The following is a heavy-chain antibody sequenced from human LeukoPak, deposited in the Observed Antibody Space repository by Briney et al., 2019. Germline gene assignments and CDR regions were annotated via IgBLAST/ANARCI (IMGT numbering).Heavy chain of an antibody. D-gene: IGHD1-26*01. CDR3: AREGTSGSYRSSPVDP. V-gene: IGHV5-51*01. Sequence: GESLKISCKASGYSFSNFWIGWVRQMPGKGLEWMGIIYPGDSDITYSPSFQGQVTISADKSISTAYLQWSSLKASDTAMYYCAREGTSGSYRSSPVDPWGQGTLVTVSS. CDR1: GYSFSNFW. J-gene: IGHJ5*02. CDR2: IYPGDSDI.